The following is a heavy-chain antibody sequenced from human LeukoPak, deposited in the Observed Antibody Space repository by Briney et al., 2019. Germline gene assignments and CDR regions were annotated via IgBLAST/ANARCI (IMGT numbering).Heavy chain of an antibody. V-gene: IGHV3-7*04. CDR1: GFTFSNCW. D-gene: IGHD1-26*01. CDR3: AKDSGTYAFDY. CDR2: IKQDGSEI. J-gene: IGHJ4*02. Sequence: PGGSLRLSCAASGFTFSNCWMTWVRQAPGKGLEWVAKIKQDGSEIYYVDSVTGRFTISRDNAKNSVFLQMNSLRAEDTAVYYCAKDSGTYAFDYWGQGTLVTVSS.